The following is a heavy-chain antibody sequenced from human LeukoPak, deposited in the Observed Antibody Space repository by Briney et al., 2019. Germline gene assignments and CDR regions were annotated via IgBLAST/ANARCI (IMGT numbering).Heavy chain of an antibody. CDR1: GFTFSSYA. V-gene: IGHV3-30-3*01. CDR3: ARGKRYSGSYFDY. J-gene: IGHJ4*02. Sequence: GRSLRLSCAASGFTFSSYAMHWVRQAPGKGLEWVAVISYDGSNKYYADSVKGRFTISRGNSKNTLYLQMNSLRAEDTAVYYCARGKRYSGSYFDYWGQGTLVTVSS. D-gene: IGHD1-26*01. CDR2: ISYDGSNK.